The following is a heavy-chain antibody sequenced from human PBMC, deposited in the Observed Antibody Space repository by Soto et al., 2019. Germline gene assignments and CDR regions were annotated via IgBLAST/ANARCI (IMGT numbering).Heavy chain of an antibody. V-gene: IGHV3-23*01. CDR3: AKDLNGDYYYYGMDV. D-gene: IGHD3-10*01. CDR2: ISGSGGST. J-gene: IGHJ6*02. CDR1: GFTFSSYA. Sequence: EVQLLESGGGLVQPGGSLRLSCAASGFTFSSYAMSWVRQAPGKGLEWVSAISGSGGSTYYADSVKGRFTISRDNSKNKLYLQMNSLRAEDTAVYYCAKDLNGDYYYYGMDVWGQGTTVTVSS.